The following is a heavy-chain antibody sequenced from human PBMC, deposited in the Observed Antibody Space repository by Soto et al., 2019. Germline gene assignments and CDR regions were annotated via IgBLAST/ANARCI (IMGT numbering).Heavy chain of an antibody. V-gene: IGHV1-3*04. CDR2: INTGKGNT. D-gene: IGHD3-10*01. CDR1: GYNFTTYA. CDR3: ARDPWGGAVDAFDI. J-gene: IGHJ3*02. Sequence: QVQFVQSGAEVKKPGASVKVSCKASGYNFTTYAIHWVRQAPGQRLEWMGWINTGKGNTKYSQKCQGGVTITRDTSASTAYMDLSSLRSGDTAVYYCARDPWGGAVDAFDIWGQGTMVTVSS.